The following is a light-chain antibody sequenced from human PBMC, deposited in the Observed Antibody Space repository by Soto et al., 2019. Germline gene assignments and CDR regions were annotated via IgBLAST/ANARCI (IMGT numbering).Light chain of an antibody. CDR2: ENN. V-gene: IGLV1-40*01. J-gene: IGLJ1*01. Sequence: QSVLTQPPSVSEAPWQRVTISCTGSSSNIGAGYEAHWYQQVPGTAPKLLIYENNNRHSGVPDRFSGSKSGTSASLAITGLQAEDEAEYYCQSYDSSLSGYVFGTGTKLTVL. CDR1: SSNIGAGYE. CDR3: QSYDSSLSGYV.